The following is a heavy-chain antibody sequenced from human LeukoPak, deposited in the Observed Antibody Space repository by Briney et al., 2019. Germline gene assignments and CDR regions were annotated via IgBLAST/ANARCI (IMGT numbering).Heavy chain of an antibody. V-gene: IGHV1-18*01. D-gene: IGHD6-13*01. CDR2: ISAYNGNT. Sequence: ASVKVSCKASGYTFTSYGISWVRQAPGQGLEWMGWISAYNGNTNYAQKLQGRVTMTTDTSTSTAYMELRSLRSDDTAVYYCARGTYSSSWYDWFDPRGQGTLVTVSS. J-gene: IGHJ5*02. CDR1: GYTFTSYG. CDR3: ARGTYSSSWYDWFDP.